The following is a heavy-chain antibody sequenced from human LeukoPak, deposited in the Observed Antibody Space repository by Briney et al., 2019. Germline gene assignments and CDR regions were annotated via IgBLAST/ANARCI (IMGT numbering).Heavy chain of an antibody. CDR2: LTPIFGTP. J-gene: IGHJ4*02. V-gene: IGHV1-69*06. D-gene: IGHD1-26*01. Sequence: GASVKVSCKLSGDNFTTSAVTWVRQAPGQGLGWMGRLTPIFGTPAYAQRFQGRVTITADKSTTTAYMELSGLKSDDTAVYYCTRAVAAATFDYWGQGALVIVSP. CDR3: TRAVAAATFDY. CDR1: GDNFTTSA.